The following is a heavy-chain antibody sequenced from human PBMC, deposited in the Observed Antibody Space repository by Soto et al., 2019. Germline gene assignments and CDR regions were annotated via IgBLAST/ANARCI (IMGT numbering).Heavy chain of an antibody. CDR2: INPSGGST. CDR3: ARDYYGSGSYHYYFDY. D-gene: IGHD3-10*01. V-gene: IGHV1-46*01. Sequence: QVQLVQSGVEVKKPGASVKVSCKASGYTFTSYYMHWVRQAPGQGLEWMGIINPSGGSTSYAQKFQGRVTMTRDTSTSTVYMELSSLRSEDTAVYYCARDYYGSGSYHYYFDYWGQGTLVTVSS. CDR1: GYTFTSYY. J-gene: IGHJ4*02.